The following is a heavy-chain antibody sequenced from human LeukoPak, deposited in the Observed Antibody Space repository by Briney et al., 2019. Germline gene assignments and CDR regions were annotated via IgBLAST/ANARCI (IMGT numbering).Heavy chain of an antibody. CDR1: RFTFSSYD. Sequence: GGSLTLYCAASRFTFSSYDMSWVRQAPGQGLKWLAHINSGGTIYYADSMKGRFSSSRDNAKRSLYLQKGSLRDEDSAVYYCARRYCSGGSWGVGPYFDYWGQGTLLTVS. CDR2: INSGGTI. D-gene: IGHD2-15*01. CDR3: ARRYCSGGSWGVGPYFDY. V-gene: IGHV3-48*02. J-gene: IGHJ4*02.